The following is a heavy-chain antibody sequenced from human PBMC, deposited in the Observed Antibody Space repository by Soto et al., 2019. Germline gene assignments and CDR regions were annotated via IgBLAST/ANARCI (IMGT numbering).Heavy chain of an antibody. V-gene: IGHV3-23*01. J-gene: IGHJ4*02. CDR2: ITGGGDNT. CDR1: GFTFTSYA. CDR3: TQDGGSRDWLTVN. D-gene: IGHD3-9*01. Sequence: EVQLLESGGDLVQPGGSLRLSCAASGFTFTSYAMSWIRQAPGKGLEWVSAITGGGDNTYYAGSVKRRFTISRDNSKNTLYLQMNSLRAEDTAFYYCTQDGGSRDWLTVNWGQGTLVTVSS.